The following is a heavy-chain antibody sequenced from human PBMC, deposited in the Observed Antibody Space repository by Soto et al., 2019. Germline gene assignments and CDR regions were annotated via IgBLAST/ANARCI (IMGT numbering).Heavy chain of an antibody. CDR2: IWYDGSNK. CDR1: GFTFSSYG. Sequence: QVQLVESGGGVVQPGRSLRLSCAASGFTFSSYGMHWVRQAPGKGLEWVAVIWYDGSNKYYADSVKGRFTISRDNSKNTLYLQMNSLRAEDTAVYYCASQSSYYDSSGYDMDVWGQGTTVTVSS. D-gene: IGHD3-22*01. J-gene: IGHJ6*02. V-gene: IGHV3-33*01. CDR3: ASQSSYYDSSGYDMDV.